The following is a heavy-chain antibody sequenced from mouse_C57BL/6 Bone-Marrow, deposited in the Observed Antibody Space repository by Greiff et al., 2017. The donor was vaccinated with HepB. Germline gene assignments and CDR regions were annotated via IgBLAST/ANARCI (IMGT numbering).Heavy chain of an antibody. CDR1: GFTFTDYY. CDR3: ARFNDGYWGDAMDY. Sequence: DVMLVESGGGLVQPGGSLSLSCAASGFTFTDYYMSWVRQPPGKALEWLGFIRNKANGYTTEYSASVKGRFTISRDNSQSILYLQMNALRAEDSATYYCARFNDGYWGDAMDYWGQGTSVTVSS. D-gene: IGHD2-3*01. J-gene: IGHJ4*01. V-gene: IGHV7-3*01. CDR2: IRNKANGYTT.